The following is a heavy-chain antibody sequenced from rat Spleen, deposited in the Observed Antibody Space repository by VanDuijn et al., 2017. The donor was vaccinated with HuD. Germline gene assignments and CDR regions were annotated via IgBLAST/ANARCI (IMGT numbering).Heavy chain of an antibody. CDR2: ISPSGVT. J-gene: IGHJ3*01. CDR3: VRQDTSGYSNWFAY. Sequence: EVQLVESGGGLVRPGGSLKLSCSVSGFTFSNFDMAWVRQAPTKGLEWVSSISPSGVTYYRDSVKGRFTVSRENAKITLYFLMCSLRSEDTATYYCVRQDTSGYSNWFAYWGQGALVTVSS. CDR1: GFTFSNFD. V-gene: IGHV5-25*01. D-gene: IGHD4-3*01.